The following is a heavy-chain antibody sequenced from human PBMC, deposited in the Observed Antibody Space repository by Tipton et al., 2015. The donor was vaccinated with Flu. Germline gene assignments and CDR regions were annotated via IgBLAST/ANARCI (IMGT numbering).Heavy chain of an antibody. D-gene: IGHD4/OR15-4a*01. CDR3: ARGYTANSADD. J-gene: IGHJ4*02. CDR2: IYTDGAT. CDR1: GFTVSSNY. V-gene: IGHV3-53*01. Sequence: GSLRLSCAGFGFTVSSNYMSWVRQAPNKGLEWVSIIYTDGATYYADSVKGRFSISRDSSKNTLYLQMNSLRADDTAMYFCARGYTANSADDWGQGTLVTVSS.